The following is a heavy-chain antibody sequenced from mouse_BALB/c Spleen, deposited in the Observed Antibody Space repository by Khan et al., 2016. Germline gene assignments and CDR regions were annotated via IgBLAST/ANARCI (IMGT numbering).Heavy chain of an antibody. V-gene: IGHV1S81*02. Sequence: VELVESGAELVRPGVSVKLSCKASGYTFTSYWMHWIKQRPEQGLERIGEINPSNGGTNYNEKFKSKATLTVDKSSSTAYMQLSSLTSEDSAVYYCARRNYGNYGLAYWGQGTLVTVSA. CDR2: INPSNGGT. D-gene: IGHD2-1*01. CDR1: GYTFTSYW. CDR3: ARRNYGNYGLAY. J-gene: IGHJ3*01.